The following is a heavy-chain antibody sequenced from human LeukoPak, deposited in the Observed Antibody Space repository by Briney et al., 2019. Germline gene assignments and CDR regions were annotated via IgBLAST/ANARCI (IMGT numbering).Heavy chain of an antibody. V-gene: IGHV3-21*01. J-gene: IGHJ4*02. CDR1: GFTLSSYS. Sequence: PGGSLRLSCAASGFTLSSYSMNWVRQAPGKGLEWVSSISSSSSYIYYADSVKGRFTISRDNAKNSLYLQMNSLRAEDTAVYYCARGFHFPGIAFYWGQGTLVTVSS. CDR3: ARGFHFPGIAFY. D-gene: IGHD6-13*01. CDR2: ISSSSSYI.